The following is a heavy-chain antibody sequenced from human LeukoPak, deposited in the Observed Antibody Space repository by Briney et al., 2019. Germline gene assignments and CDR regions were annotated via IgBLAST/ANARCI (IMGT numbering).Heavy chain of an antibody. J-gene: IGHJ4*02. D-gene: IGHD2-21*01. CDR1: GGSISDYY. CDR3: ARGVVIAPQTFDY. CDR2: VFYNGRT. Sequence: SETLSLTCSVSGGSISDYYYSWIRQSPGKGLEWIGYVFYNGRTNYNPSLESRATVSLDTSRNQFSLRLTSVTAADTAVYYCARGVVIAPQTFDYWGQGTLVTVSS. V-gene: IGHV4-59*01.